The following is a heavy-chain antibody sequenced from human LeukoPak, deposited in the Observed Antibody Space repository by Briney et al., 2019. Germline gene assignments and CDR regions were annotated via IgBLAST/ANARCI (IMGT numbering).Heavy chain of an antibody. D-gene: IGHD2-2*01. Sequence: GESLKISCKGSGYRFTSYWIGWVRQMPGKGLEWMGIIYPGDSDTRYSPSFQGQVTISADKSVSTAYLQWSSLKASDTAIYYCARGCSSTSCYGGGGYYYYYGMDVWGQGTTVTVSS. J-gene: IGHJ6*02. V-gene: IGHV5-51*01. CDR3: ARGCSSTSCYGGGGYYYYYGMDV. CDR1: GYRFTSYW. CDR2: IYPGDSDT.